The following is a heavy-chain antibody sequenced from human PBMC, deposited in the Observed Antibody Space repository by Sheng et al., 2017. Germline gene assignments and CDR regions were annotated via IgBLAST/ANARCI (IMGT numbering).Heavy chain of an antibody. CDR2: ISSSGLTI. V-gene: IGHV3-48*03. Sequence: EVQLVESGGGLVQPGGSLRLSCAASGFTFSSYEMNWVRQAPGKGLEWVSYISSSGLTIYYADSVKGRFTISRDNAKNSLYLQVNSLRAGDTAVYYCASTASFGETPYYFDYWGQGTLVTVVL. D-gene: IGHD3-10*01. CDR1: GFTFSSYE. CDR3: ASTASFGETPYYFDY. J-gene: IGHJ4*02.